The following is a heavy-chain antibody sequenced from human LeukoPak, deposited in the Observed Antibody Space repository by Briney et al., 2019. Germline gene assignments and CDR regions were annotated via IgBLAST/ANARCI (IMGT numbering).Heavy chain of an antibody. CDR3: ARGFLGAVPAAFAA. CDR1: GYTFTGYY. Sequence: ASVKVSCKASGYTFTGYYMHWVRQAPGQGLEWMGWINPNSGGTNYAQKFQGRVTMTRNTSISTAYMELSSLRSEDTAVYYCARGFLGAVPAAFAAWGQGTLVTVSS. J-gene: IGHJ5*02. CDR2: INPNSGGT. D-gene: IGHD2-2*01. V-gene: IGHV1-2*02.